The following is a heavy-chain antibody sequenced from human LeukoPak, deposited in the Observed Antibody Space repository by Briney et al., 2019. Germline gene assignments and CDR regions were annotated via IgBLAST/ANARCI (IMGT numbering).Heavy chain of an antibody. J-gene: IGHJ3*02. Sequence: SETLSLTCAVYGGSFSGYYWSWIRQPPGKGLEWIGEINHSGSTNYNPSLKSRVTISVDTSKNQFFLKLSSVTAADTAVYYCARSTGVFNYYDSRGGAFDIWGQGTMVTVSS. D-gene: IGHD3-22*01. CDR3: ARSTGVFNYYDSRGGAFDI. CDR1: GGSFSGYY. CDR2: INHSGST. V-gene: IGHV4-34*01.